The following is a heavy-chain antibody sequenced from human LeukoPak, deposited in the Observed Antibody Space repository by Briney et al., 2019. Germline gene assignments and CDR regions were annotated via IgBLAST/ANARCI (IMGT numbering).Heavy chain of an antibody. Sequence: GALIFSCAASGFTFSSYWMHWVRQAPGKGLVWVSRINSDGSSTSYADSVKGRFTISRDNAKNTLYLQMNSLRAEDTAVYYCARRGQSASFDYWGQGNLVTVSS. J-gene: IGHJ4*02. V-gene: IGHV3-74*01. CDR3: ARRGQSASFDY. CDR2: INSDGSST. D-gene: IGHD2-15*01. CDR1: GFTFSSYW.